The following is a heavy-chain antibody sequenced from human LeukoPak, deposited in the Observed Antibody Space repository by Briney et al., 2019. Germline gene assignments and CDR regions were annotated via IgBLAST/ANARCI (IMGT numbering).Heavy chain of an antibody. J-gene: IGHJ1*01. CDR1: GGSFSGYY. CDR2: INHSGST. D-gene: IGHD6-13*01. CDR3: ARVYSSSWYTSEYFQH. V-gene: IGHV4-34*01. Sequence: SETLSLTCAVYGGSFSGYYWSWIRQPPGKGLEWIGEINHSGSTNYNPSLKSRVTISVDTSKNQFSLKLSSVTAADTAAYYCARVYSSSWYTSEYFQHWGQGTLVTVSS.